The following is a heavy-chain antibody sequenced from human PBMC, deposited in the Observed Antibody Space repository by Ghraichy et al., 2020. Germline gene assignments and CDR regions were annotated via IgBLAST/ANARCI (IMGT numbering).Heavy chain of an antibody. CDR2: IYSGGST. Sequence: GGSLRLSCAASGFTVSSNYMSWVRQAPGKGLEWVSVIYSGGSTYYAESVKGRFTISRDNSKNTLYLQMNSLRAEDTAVYYCARANARKDSRFYYYGMDVWVQGTTVTVSS. D-gene: IGHD3-3*01. CDR1: GFTVSSNY. V-gene: IGHV3-53*01. J-gene: IGHJ6*02. CDR3: ARANARKDSRFYYYGMDV.